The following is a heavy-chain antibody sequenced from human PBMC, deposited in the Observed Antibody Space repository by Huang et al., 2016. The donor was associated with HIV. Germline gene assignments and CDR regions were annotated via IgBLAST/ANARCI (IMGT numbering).Heavy chain of an antibody. J-gene: IGHJ4*02. CDR3: ARDWSFGSSTSPAD. Sequence: QVQLVQSGAEVKNPVASVRVSCKASGYNFTDSNIHWVRQAPGQGLGWIGCINPKRVGTIYAQRFQGRITMTRGTTISTVHMDLRRIQSDDTAVDFWARDWSFGSSTSPADWGQGTLVTVSS. D-gene: IGHD6-6*01. CDR2: INPKRVGT. V-gene: IGHV1-2*02. CDR1: GYNFTDSN.